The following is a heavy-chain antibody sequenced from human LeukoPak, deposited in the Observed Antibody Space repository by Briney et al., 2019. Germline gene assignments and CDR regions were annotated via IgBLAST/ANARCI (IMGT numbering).Heavy chain of an antibody. CDR3: ARGRHSYGNSEFDY. D-gene: IGHD5-18*01. CDR2: IYYSGST. CDR1: GGSISSSSYY. J-gene: IGHJ4*02. Sequence: SETLSLTCTVSGGSISSSSYYWGWIRQPPGKGLEWIGSIYYSGSTYYNPSLKSRVTISVDTSKNQFSLKLSSVTAADTAVYYCARGRHSYGNSEFDYWGQGTLVTVSS. V-gene: IGHV4-39*07.